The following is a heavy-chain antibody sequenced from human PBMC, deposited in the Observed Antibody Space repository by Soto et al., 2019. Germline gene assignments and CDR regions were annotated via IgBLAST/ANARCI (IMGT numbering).Heavy chain of an antibody. D-gene: IGHD1-1*01. CDR1: GGTFTSYT. CDR2: IIPIFGVT. J-gene: IGHJ4*02. V-gene: IGHV1-69*08. Sequence: QVQLVQSGAEVKKPWSSVKVSCKASGGTFTSYTITWVRQAPGQGLEWLGRIIPIFGVTNYAQKFQYRVTITADRSKTTADMALSSLRSEDKAVYYCVRDWESTTQTWGFGDSWGQGTLVTVSS. CDR3: VRDWESTTQTWGFGDS.